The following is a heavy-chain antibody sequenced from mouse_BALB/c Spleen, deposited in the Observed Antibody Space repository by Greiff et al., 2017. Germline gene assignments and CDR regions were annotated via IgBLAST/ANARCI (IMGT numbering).Heavy chain of an antibody. J-gene: IGHJ3*01. CDR3: ARDGATSPRAWFAY. D-gene: IGHD3-1*01. CDR1: GFTFSDYY. V-gene: IGHV5-4*02. Sequence: EVQRVESGGGLVKPGGSLKLSCAASGFTFSDYYMYWVRQTPEKRLEWVATISDGGSYTYYPDSVKGRFTLSRDNAKNNLYLQMSSLKSEDTAMYYCARDGATSPRAWFAYWGQGTLVTVSA. CDR2: ISDGGSYT.